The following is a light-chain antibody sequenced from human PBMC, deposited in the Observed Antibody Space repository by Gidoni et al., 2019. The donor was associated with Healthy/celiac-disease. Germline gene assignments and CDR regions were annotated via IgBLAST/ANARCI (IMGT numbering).Light chain of an antibody. CDR3: QQLNSYPLGT. Sequence: DIQLTQSPSFLSASVGDRVTITCRASQGISSYLAWYQQKPGKAPKLLIYAASTLQSEVPSRFSGSGSGTEFTLTISSLQPEDFATYYCQQLNSYPLGTFGQXTRLEIK. J-gene: IGKJ5*01. CDR2: AAS. CDR1: QGISSY. V-gene: IGKV1-9*01.